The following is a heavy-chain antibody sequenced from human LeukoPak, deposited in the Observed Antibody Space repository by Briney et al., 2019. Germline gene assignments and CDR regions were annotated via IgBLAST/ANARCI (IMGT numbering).Heavy chain of an antibody. Sequence: GESLKISCKGFGYSFTTYWVAWVRQKPGKGLEWMGIIYPGDSDTRYSPSFQGQVTISADKSTSTAYLQWTSLKASDTAMYYCARPLVGTGYSSSWYFDSWGQGTLVTVSS. CDR3: ARPLVGTGYSSSWYFDS. D-gene: IGHD6-13*01. J-gene: IGHJ4*02. CDR1: GYSFTTYW. V-gene: IGHV5-51*01. CDR2: IYPGDSDT.